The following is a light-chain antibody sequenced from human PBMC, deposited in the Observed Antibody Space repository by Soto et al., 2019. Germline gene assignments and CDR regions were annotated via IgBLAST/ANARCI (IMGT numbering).Light chain of an antibody. Sequence: EIVLTQSPATLSLSPGERATLSCRASQSVSSYFAWYQQKPGQTPRLLIFGASNRAAGIPARFSGSGSGTDFTLTINNLEPEDFAVYYCQQRSNWPRWAFGQGTKVDI. CDR2: GAS. CDR3: QQRSNWPRWA. J-gene: IGKJ1*01. V-gene: IGKV3-11*01. CDR1: QSVSSY.